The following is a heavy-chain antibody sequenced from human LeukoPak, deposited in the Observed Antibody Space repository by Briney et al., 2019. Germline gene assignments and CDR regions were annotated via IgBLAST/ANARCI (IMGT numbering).Heavy chain of an antibody. J-gene: IGHJ4*02. CDR1: GGSISSSSYY. CDR3: ARPEPRGIAAPFDY. Sequence: SETLSLTCTVSGGSISSSSYYWGWIRQPPGKGLEWIGSIYYSGSTYYNPSLKSRVTISVDTSKNQFSLKLSSVTAADTAVHYCARPEPRGIAAPFDYWGQGTLVTVSS. CDR2: IYYSGST. V-gene: IGHV4-39*07. D-gene: IGHD6-13*01.